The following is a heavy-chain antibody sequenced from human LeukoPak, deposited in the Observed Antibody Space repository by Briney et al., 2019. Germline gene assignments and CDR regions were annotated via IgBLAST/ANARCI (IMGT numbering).Heavy chain of an antibody. J-gene: IGHJ1*01. CDR2: IWYDGSNN. CDR1: GFTFSSYG. V-gene: IGHV3-33*06. Sequence: GGSLRLSCAASGFTFSSYGMHWVRQAPGKGLEWVAVIWYDGSNNYYADSVKGRFTISRDNSKNTLYLQMNSLRAEDTAVYYCAKGAVAGNFAEYFQHWGQGTLVTVSS. D-gene: IGHD6-19*01. CDR3: AKGAVAGNFAEYFQH.